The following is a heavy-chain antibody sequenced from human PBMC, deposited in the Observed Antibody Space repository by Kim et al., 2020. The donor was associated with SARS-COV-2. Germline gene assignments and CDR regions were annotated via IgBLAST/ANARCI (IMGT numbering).Heavy chain of an antibody. Sequence: GGSLRLSCAASGFTFSSYSMNWVRQAPGKGLEWVSSISSSSSYIYYADSVKGRFTISRDNAKNSLYLQMNSLRAEDTAVYYCARDQSGYSGAAFDIWGQGTMVTVSS. CDR3: ARDQSGYSGAAFDI. CDR2: ISSSSSYI. J-gene: IGHJ3*02. D-gene: IGHD5-18*01. V-gene: IGHV3-21*01. CDR1: GFTFSSYS.